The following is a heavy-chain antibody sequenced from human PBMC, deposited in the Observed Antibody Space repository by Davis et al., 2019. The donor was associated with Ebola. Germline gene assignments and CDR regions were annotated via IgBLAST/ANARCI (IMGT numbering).Heavy chain of an antibody. CDR2: INPHNGNT. CDR3: ARRRIVGATLVTSDAFDI. CDR1: GGTFSSYT. V-gene: IGHV1-18*01. D-gene: IGHD1-26*01. Sequence: AASVKVSCKASGGTFSSYTISWVRQAPGQGLEWMGWINPHNGNTNYAQNVQGRVTMTTDTSTSTAYMELRSLRSDDTAVYYCARRRIVGATLVTSDAFDIWGQGTMVTVSS. J-gene: IGHJ3*02.